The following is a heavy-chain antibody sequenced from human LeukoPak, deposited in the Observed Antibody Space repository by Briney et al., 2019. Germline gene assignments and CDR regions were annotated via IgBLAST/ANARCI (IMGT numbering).Heavy chain of an antibody. CDR2: INPNSGGT. Sequence: GASVKVSCKASGYTFTGYYMHWVRQAPGQGLEWMGWINPNSGGTNYAQKFQGRVTVTRDTSISTAYMELSRLRSDDTAVYYCARDSQYCSSTSCSYNWFDPWGQGTLVTVSS. CDR1: GYTFTGYY. J-gene: IGHJ5*02. CDR3: ARDSQYCSSTSCSYNWFDP. D-gene: IGHD2-2*01. V-gene: IGHV1-2*02.